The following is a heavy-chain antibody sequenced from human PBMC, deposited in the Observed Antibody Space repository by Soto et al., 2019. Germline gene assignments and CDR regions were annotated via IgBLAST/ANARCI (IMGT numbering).Heavy chain of an antibody. CDR2: ISYSGTT. CDR3: ARSRRNYFDP. J-gene: IGHJ5*02. V-gene: IGHV4-59*01. Sequence: PSETLSLTCTVSGGSISVYYWNWFRQSPGKGLEWIGYISYSGTTKYNPSLKSRVTISVDTSKNQFSLKLSSVTAADTAVYYCARSRRNYFDPWGQGTLVTVSS. CDR1: GGSISVYY.